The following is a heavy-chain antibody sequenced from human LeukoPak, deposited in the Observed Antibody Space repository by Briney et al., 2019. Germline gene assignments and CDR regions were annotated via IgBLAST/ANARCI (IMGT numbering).Heavy chain of an antibody. J-gene: IGHJ4*02. D-gene: IGHD3-10*01. CDR3: ARDDGTMVRGVIAFDY. Sequence: ASVKVSCKASGYTFTSYGISWVRQAPGQGLEWMGWISAYNGNTNYAQKLQGRVTMTTDTSTSTAYTELRSLRSDDTAVYYCARDDGTMVRGVIAFDYWGQGTLVTVSS. CDR2: ISAYNGNT. V-gene: IGHV1-18*01. CDR1: GYTFTSYG.